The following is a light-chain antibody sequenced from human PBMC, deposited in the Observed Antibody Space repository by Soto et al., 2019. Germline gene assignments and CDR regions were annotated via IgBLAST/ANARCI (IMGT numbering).Light chain of an antibody. CDR1: QSVSSN. CDR3: QQYNNWPPLT. V-gene: IGKV3-15*01. J-gene: IGKJ4*01. CDR2: GAS. Sequence: ENVMTQSPATLSVSPGERVTLSCRASQSVSSNLAWYQQKPGQAPRLLIYGASTRATGIPARFSGSGSETEFTLTISSLQSEDFAVYYCQQYNNWPPLTFGGGTKVDIK.